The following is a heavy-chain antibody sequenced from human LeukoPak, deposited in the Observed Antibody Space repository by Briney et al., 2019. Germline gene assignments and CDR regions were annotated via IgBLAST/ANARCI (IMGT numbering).Heavy chain of an antibody. Sequence: GGSLRLSCAASGLTVSSNYMSWVRQAPGKGLEWVSVIYSGGSTYYAASVKGRFTISRDNSKNTLYLQMNSLRAEDTAVYYCARERVENQQLVGGNYWGQGTLVTVSS. V-gene: IGHV3-66*01. J-gene: IGHJ4*02. D-gene: IGHD6-6*01. CDR1: GLTVSSNY. CDR2: IYSGGST. CDR3: ARERVENQQLVGGNY.